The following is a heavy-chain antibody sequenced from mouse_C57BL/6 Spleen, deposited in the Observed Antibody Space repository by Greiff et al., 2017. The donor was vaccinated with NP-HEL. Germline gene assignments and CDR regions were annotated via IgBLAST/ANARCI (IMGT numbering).Heavy chain of an antibody. V-gene: IGHV8-8*01. J-gene: IGHJ4*01. CDR2: IWWDDDK. CDR3: ARPSCYSNYGYAMDY. D-gene: IGHD2-5*01. Sequence: QVTLKESGPGILQPSQTLSLTCSFSGFSLSTFGMGVGWIRQPSGKGLEWLAHIWWDDDKYYNPALKSRLTISKYTSKNQVFLKIANVDTADTATYYCARPSCYSNYGYAMDYWGQGTSVTVSS. CDR1: GFSLSTFGMG.